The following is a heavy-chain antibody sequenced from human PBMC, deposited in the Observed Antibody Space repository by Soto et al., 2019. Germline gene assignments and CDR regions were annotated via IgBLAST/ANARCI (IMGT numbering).Heavy chain of an antibody. CDR1: GFTLTTYG. D-gene: IGHD6-13*01. Sequence: PVGSLRLSCAASGFTLTTYGMHWVRQAPGKGLEWVAAMSYDGTKEYYADSVKGRFTISRDSSRNTLFLQLNSLRAEDTAVYYCAKEFGSTWIDHWGEGTLVTVS. CDR2: MSYDGTKE. J-gene: IGHJ4*02. V-gene: IGHV3-30*18. CDR3: AKEFGSTWIDH.